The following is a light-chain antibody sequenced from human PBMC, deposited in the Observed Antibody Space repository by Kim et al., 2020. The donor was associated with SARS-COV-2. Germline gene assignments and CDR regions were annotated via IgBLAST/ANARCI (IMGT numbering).Light chain of an antibody. CDR2: KAS. J-gene: IGKJ1*01. V-gene: IGKV1-5*03. CDR1: RNMATW. Sequence: ASIGDRVTITCRASRNMATWVAWYQQKPGEAPRLLIYKASNLKSGVPSRFSGSGSGTEFTLTTDSLQADDLATYYCQQYKSYPWTFGQGTKLEI. CDR3: QQYKSYPWT.